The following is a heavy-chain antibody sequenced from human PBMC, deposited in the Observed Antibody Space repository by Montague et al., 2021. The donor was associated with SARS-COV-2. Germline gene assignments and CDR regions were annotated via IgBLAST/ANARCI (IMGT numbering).Heavy chain of an antibody. CDR2: ISYSGST. V-gene: IGHV4-39*01. J-gene: IGHJ5*02. D-gene: IGHD1-14*01. Sequence: SETLSLTCAVSSGSISPSDTHYWGWVRQAPGKGLEWIATISYSGSTSYNSPLRSPAIISVDTSKNQTPLNLTSVTAADTSVYYCARHSTTHAFDPWGQGILVTVSS. CDR1: SGSISPSDTHY. CDR3: ARHSTTHAFDP.